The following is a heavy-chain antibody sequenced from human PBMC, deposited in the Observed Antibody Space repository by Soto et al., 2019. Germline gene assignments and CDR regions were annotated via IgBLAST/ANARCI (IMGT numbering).Heavy chain of an antibody. V-gene: IGHV5-51*01. D-gene: IGHD1-26*01. Sequence: EVQLVQSDTDVKRPGESLKISCQGSGYTFSNHWINWVRLVPGKGLEWMGIIFPRDSDTRYSPSLQGQVIISVDKSTNTAYLQWTRLTASDTAIYYCAKSIEGGPMEVWGQGTTVTVSS. J-gene: IGHJ6*02. CDR3: AKSIEGGPMEV. CDR1: GYTFSNHW. CDR2: IFPRDSDT.